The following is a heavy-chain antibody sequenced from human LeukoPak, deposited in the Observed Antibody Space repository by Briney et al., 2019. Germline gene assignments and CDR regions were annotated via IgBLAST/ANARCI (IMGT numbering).Heavy chain of an antibody. V-gene: IGHV4-30-4*01. D-gene: IGHD5-18*01. CDR3: ARAPRAIQLWLHLSYFDY. J-gene: IGHJ4*02. CDR1: GGSISSGDYY. Sequence: SQTLSLTCTVSGGSISSGDYYWSWIRQPPGKGLGWIGYIYYSGSTYYNPSLKSRVTISVDTSKNQFSLKLSSVTAADTAVYYCARAPRAIQLWLHLSYFDYWGQGTLVTVSS. CDR2: IYYSGST.